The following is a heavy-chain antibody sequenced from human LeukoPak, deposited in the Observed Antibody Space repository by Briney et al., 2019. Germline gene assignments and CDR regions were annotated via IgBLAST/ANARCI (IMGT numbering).Heavy chain of an antibody. D-gene: IGHD3-16*01. CDR3: AGWGSQNTY. V-gene: IGHV3-7*01. Sequence: PGGSLRLSCAASGFTFSSYSMNWVRQAPGKGLKWVAHVKYDGSAQHYVDSVKGRFTISRDNAQSSLFLQMNTLRVDDTAVYYCAGWGSQNTYWGQGTLVTVSS. J-gene: IGHJ4*02. CDR1: GFTFSSYS. CDR2: VKYDGSAQ.